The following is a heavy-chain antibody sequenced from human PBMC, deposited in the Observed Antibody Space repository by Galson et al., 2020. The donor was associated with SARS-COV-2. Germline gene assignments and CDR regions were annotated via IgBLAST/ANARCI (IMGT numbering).Heavy chain of an antibody. J-gene: IGHJ6*02. CDR3: ATAKILGYYYYGMDV. Sequence: ASVKVSCKVSGYTLTELSMHWVRQAPGKGLVWMGGFDPEDGETIYAQKFQGRVTMTEDTSTDTAYMELSSLRSEDTAVYYCATAKILGYYYYGMDVWGQGTTVTVSS. V-gene: IGHV1-24*01. CDR1: GYTLTELS. D-gene: IGHD3-16*01. CDR2: FDPEDGET.